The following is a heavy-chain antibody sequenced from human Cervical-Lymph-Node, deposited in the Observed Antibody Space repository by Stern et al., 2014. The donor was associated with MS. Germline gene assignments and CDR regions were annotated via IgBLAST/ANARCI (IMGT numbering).Heavy chain of an antibody. J-gene: IGHJ4*02. Sequence: EVQLVQSGAEVKKSGESLKISCKGSGYSFTNYWIGWGGQMPGKGLEWMGIIYPGDSDTRYSPSFQGQVTISADKSISIAYLQWSSLKAPDTAMYYCARAEEYSSSWYFDYWGQGTLVTVSS. CDR1: GYSFTNYW. D-gene: IGHD6-13*01. CDR3: ARAEEYSSSWYFDY. CDR2: IYPGDSDT. V-gene: IGHV5-51*03.